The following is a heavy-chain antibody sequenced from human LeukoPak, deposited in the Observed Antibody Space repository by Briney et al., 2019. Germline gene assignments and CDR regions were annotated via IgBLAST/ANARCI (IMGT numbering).Heavy chain of an antibody. CDR3: ARANPTTMAGFDY. Sequence: ASVKVSCKASGYTFTGYYMHWVRQAPGQGLEWMGWINPNSGGTNYAQKFQGRVTVTRDTSISTAYMELSRLRSDDTAVYYCARANPTTMAGFDYWGQGNLVTVSS. CDR2: INPNSGGT. D-gene: IGHD4/OR15-4a*01. V-gene: IGHV1-2*02. J-gene: IGHJ4*02. CDR1: GYTFTGYY.